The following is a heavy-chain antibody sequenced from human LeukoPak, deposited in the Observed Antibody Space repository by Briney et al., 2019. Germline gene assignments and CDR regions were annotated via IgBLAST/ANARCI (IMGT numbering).Heavy chain of an antibody. CDR1: DGSFSAYC. CDR3: ARGLGGGNSVYFDL. V-gene: IGHV4-34*01. CDR2: IYHSGSA. D-gene: IGHD4-23*01. J-gene: IGHJ2*01. Sequence: SETLSLTCAVYDGSFSAYCWTWIRQPPGKGLEWIGEIYHSGSANYNPFLQSRVTISVDTSKNQFSLKLSSVTAADTAVYYCARGLGGGNSVYFDLWGRGTLVTVSS.